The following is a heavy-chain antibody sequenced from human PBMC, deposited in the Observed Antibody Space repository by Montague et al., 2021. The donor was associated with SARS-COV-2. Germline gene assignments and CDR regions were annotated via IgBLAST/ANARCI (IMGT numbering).Heavy chain of an antibody. D-gene: IGHD2-15*01. CDR1: GGSFSGYD. J-gene: IGHJ5*02. CDR3: ARGLRSIKRMVGGMTWASNWLDA. Sequence: SETLSLTCAVYGGSFSGYDWTWIRQSPGKGLEWIGEINQSGSTKYKPSLKSRVTISVDTSKNQFSLRLTSVTAADTAVYYCARGLRSIKRMVGGMTWASNWLDAWGQGTLVTVSP. V-gene: IGHV4-34*01. CDR2: INQSGST.